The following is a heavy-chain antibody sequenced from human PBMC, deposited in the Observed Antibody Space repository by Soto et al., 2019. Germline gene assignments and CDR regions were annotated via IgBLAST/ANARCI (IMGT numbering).Heavy chain of an antibody. V-gene: IGHV1-2*04. CDR2: INPNSGGT. Sequence: ASVKVSCKASGYTFTGYYMHWVRQAPGQGLEWMGWINPNSGGTNYAQKFQGWVTMTRDTSISTAYMELSRLRSDDTAVDYCARVKEAAGTRSYFDYWGQGTLVTVSS. D-gene: IGHD6-13*01. J-gene: IGHJ4*02. CDR1: GYTFTGYY. CDR3: ARVKEAAGTRSYFDY.